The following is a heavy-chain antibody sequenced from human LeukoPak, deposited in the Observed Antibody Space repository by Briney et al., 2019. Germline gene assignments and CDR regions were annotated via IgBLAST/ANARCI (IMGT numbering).Heavy chain of an antibody. CDR1: GFTFSSYG. J-gene: IGHJ6*02. Sequence: GGSLRLSCAASGFTFSSYGMHWVRQAPGKGLEWVAVIWYDGSNKYHADSVKGRFTISRDNSKNTLYLQMNSLRAEDTAVYYCARDLGYCTNGVCYKSYYYYGMDVWGQGTTVTVSS. CDR2: IWYDGSNK. CDR3: ARDLGYCTNGVCYKSYYYYGMDV. D-gene: IGHD2-8*01. V-gene: IGHV3-33*01.